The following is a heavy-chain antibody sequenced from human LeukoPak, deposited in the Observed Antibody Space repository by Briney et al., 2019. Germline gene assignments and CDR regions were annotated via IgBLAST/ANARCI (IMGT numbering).Heavy chain of an antibody. J-gene: IGHJ6*02. Sequence: GASVKVSCKSSGGTFSTYAITWVRQAPGQGLEWMGRIIPTLGMANYAQNFQGRVMITADKSTNTAYLELSSLRFDDTALYYSATLSLRAYYYGLDVWGQGTMVTVSS. CDR3: ATLSLRAYYYGLDV. CDR1: GGTFSTYA. V-gene: IGHV1-69*04. CDR2: IIPTLGMA. D-gene: IGHD5-12*01.